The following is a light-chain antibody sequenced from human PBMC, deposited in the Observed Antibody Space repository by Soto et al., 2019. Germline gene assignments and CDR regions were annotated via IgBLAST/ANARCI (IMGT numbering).Light chain of an antibody. J-gene: IGKJ1*01. CDR1: QSVSTN. CDR2: GAS. V-gene: IGKV3-15*01. CDR3: QQYNYWPT. Sequence: EIVMTQSPATLSVSPGERATLSCRASQSVSTNLVWYQQKPGQAPRLLVYGASTRATGIPARFSGSGSGTDFTLTISSLQSEDFAVYYCQQYNYWPTFGQGTKVEIK.